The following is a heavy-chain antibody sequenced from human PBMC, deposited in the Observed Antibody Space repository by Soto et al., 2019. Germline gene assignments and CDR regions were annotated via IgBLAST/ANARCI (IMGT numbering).Heavy chain of an antibody. V-gene: IGHV3-21*01. Sequence: GGSLRLSCAASGFTFSSYSMNWVRQAPGKGLEWVSSISSSSSYIYYADSVKGRFTISRDNAKNSLYLQMNSLEAEDKAVYYCARDGPIGIASAGSPFDYWGQGTLVTVSS. CDR3: ARDGPIGIASAGSPFDY. J-gene: IGHJ4*02. CDR2: ISSSSSYI. CDR1: GFTFSSYS. D-gene: IGHD6-13*01.